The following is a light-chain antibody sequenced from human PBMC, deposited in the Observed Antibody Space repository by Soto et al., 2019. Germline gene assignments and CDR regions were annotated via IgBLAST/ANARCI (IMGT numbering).Light chain of an antibody. Sequence: QSVLTQPPSVSAALGQKVTICCSGSSSNIGNKYVSWYQQVPGTAPKLLTYENNNRASGIPDRFSGSKSGTSATLDITGLQTGDEADYYCGTWDSSLGGGVFGGGTKVTVL. CDR2: ENN. CDR3: GTWDSSLGGGV. CDR1: SSNIGNKY. J-gene: IGLJ2*01. V-gene: IGLV1-51*02.